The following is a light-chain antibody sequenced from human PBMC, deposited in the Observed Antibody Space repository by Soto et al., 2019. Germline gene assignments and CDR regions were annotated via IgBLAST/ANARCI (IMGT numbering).Light chain of an antibody. CDR2: KDT. CDR1: VLPTQY. J-gene: IGLJ1*01. CDR3: QSADSSGTYQV. Sequence: SYELTQPPSVSVSPGQTARITCSGDVLPTQYAYWYQQRPGQAPVLVIEKDTDRPSGIPERFSGSSSGTTVTLTISGVQAEDEADYYCQSADSSGTYQVFGTGTKLTVL. V-gene: IGLV3-25*02.